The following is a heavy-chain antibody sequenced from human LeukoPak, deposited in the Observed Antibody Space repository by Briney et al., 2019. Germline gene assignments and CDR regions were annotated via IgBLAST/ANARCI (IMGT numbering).Heavy chain of an antibody. Sequence: PGGSLRLSCAASGFTFSRYWMSWVRQAPGKGLEWVANIKQDGSEKYYVDSVKGRFTISRDNAKNSLYLQMNSLRADDTAVYYCAKGLMGATPYYFDYWGQGTLVTVSS. J-gene: IGHJ4*02. CDR3: AKGLMGATPYYFDY. CDR1: GFTFSRYW. CDR2: IKQDGSEK. V-gene: IGHV3-7*01. D-gene: IGHD1-26*01.